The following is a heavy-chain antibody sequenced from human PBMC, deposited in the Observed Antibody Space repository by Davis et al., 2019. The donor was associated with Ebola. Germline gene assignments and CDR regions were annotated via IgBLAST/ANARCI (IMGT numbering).Heavy chain of an antibody. D-gene: IGHD1-26*01. J-gene: IGHJ4*02. Sequence: MPSETLPLTCTVSGGSISSYYWSWIRQPPGKGLEWIGYIYYSGSTNYNPSLKSRVTISVDTSKNQFSLKLSSVTAADTAVYYCARRGELLRSAFDYWGQGTLVTVSS. CDR2: IYYSGST. CDR1: GGSISSYY. CDR3: ARRGELLRSAFDY. V-gene: IGHV4-59*08.